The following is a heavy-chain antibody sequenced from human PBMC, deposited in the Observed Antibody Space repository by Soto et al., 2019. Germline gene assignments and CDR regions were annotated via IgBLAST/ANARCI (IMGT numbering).Heavy chain of an antibody. D-gene: IGHD6-19*01. CDR2: INPNSGGT. CDR3: ARDQSPSSGWPGMDV. V-gene: IGHV1-2*02. J-gene: IGHJ6*02. CDR1: GYTFTDYY. Sequence: GASVKVSCKASGYTFTDYYMNWVRQAPGQGLEWMGWINPNSGGTNYAQKFQGRVTMTRDTSISTAYMELNRLRSDDTAVYYCARDQSPSSGWPGMDVWGQGTTVTVSS.